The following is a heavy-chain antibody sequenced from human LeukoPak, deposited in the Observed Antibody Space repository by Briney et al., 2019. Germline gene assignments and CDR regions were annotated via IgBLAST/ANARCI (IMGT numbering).Heavy chain of an antibody. CDR1: GGSISSSSYY. J-gene: IGHJ5*02. V-gene: IGHV4-39*07. Sequence: SETLSLTCTVSGGSISSSSYYWGWIRQPPGKGLEWIGSIYYSGSTYYNPSLKSRVTISVDTSKNQFSLKLSSVTAADTAVYYCARDQVGWFDPWGQGTLVTVSS. CDR2: IYYSGST. CDR3: ARDQVGWFDP.